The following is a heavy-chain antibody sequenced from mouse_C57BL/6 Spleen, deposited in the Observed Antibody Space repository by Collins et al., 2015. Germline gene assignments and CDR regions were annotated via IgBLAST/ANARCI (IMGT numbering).Heavy chain of an antibody. V-gene: IGHV1-82*01. Sequence: QVQLQQSGPELAKPGASVKISCKVSGYVFSTSWMNWVKQRPGQGLEWIGRIYPGDGDTKYNGKFKGKATLTADKSSSTAYMQLSSLSSMDSAVYFCARDGNYYGSSLAWYFDVWGAGTTVTVSS. CDR3: ARDGNYYGSSLAWYFDV. CDR2: IYPGDGDT. J-gene: IGHJ1*01. CDR1: GYVFSTSW. D-gene: IGHD1-1*01.